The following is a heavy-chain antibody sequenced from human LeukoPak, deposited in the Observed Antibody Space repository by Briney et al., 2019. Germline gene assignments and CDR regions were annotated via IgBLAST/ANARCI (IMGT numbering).Heavy chain of an antibody. V-gene: IGHV4-38-2*02. J-gene: IGHJ4*02. CDR2: ISHSGST. CDR1: GYSISTDYY. D-gene: IGHD3-9*01. Sequence: SETLSLTCIVSGYSISTDYYWGWIRPPPGKGLEWIGGISHSGSTYYNPSLRSRVTISVDTSKNQFSLKLSSVTAADTAVYYCAKDHDYDILTGVFDYWGQGTLVTVSS. CDR3: AKDHDYDILTGVFDY.